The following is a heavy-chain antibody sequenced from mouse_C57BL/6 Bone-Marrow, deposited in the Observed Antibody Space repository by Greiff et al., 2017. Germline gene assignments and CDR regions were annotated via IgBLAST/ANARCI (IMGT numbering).Heavy chain of an antibody. J-gene: IGHJ2*01. CDR3: ARDDDYDPDY. CDR1: GFTFSSYA. V-gene: IGHV5-4*01. CDR2: ISDGGSYT. Sequence: EVKLMESGGGLVKPGGSLKLSCAASGFTFSSYAMSWVRQTPEKRLEWVATISDGGSYTYYPDNVKGRFTISRDNAKNNLYLQMSHLKSEDTAMYYCARDDDYDPDYWGQGTTLTVSS. D-gene: IGHD2-4*01.